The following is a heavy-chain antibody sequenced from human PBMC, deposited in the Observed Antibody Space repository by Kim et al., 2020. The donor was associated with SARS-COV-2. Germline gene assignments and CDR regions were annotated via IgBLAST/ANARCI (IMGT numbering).Heavy chain of an antibody. Sequence: SETLSLTCTVSGVSISSGGYYWSWIRQHPGKGLEWIGYIYYSRSTYYNPSLKSRVTISVDTSKNQFSLKLSSVTAADTAVYYCARVQKSYCGGDCTSKSAYYYYYGMDVRGQGATVTVSS. CDR3: ARVQKSYCGGDCTSKSAYYYYYGMDV. D-gene: IGHD2-21*01. CDR1: GVSISSGGYY. CDR2: IYYSRST. J-gene: IGHJ6*02. V-gene: IGHV4-31*03.